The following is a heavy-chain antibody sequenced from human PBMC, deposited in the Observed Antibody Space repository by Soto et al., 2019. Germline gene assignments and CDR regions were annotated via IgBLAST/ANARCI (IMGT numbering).Heavy chain of an antibody. D-gene: IGHD4-17*01. CDR2: IIPILGIA. J-gene: IGHJ4*02. V-gene: IGHV1-69*04. CDR3: ARDYGDYVFAFDY. Sequence: SVKVSCKASGGTFSSYTISWVRQAPGQGLEWMGRIIPILGIANYAQKFQGRVTITADKSTSTAYMELSSLRSEDTAVYYCARDYGDYVFAFDYCGQXSLVTVSS. CDR1: GGTFSSYT.